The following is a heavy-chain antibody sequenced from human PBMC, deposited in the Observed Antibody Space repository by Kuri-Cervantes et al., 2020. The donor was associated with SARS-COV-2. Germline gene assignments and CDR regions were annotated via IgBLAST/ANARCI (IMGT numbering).Heavy chain of an antibody. CDR2: INPSGGST. CDR3: ARKSNYHGPIDY. CDR1: GYTFTSYY. V-gene: IGHV1-46*01. J-gene: IGHJ4*02. Sequence: ASVKVSCKASGYTFTSYYMHWVRQAPGQGLEWMGIINPSGGSTSYAQKFQGRVTMTRDTSISTAYMELSRLRSDDTAVYYCARKSNYHGPIDYWGQGTLVTVSS. D-gene: IGHD4-11*01.